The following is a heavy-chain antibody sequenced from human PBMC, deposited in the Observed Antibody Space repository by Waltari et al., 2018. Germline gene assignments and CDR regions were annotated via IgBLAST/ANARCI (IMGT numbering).Heavy chain of an antibody. Sequence: QVQLQESGPGLMKPSETLSLTCTVSGGSIKGSSYYWDWIRQSPGKGLEWIGNIYYNGSTYSNPSLKSRVTISVDTSKNQFSLKLSSVAAADTAVYYCARRPRVAVAGHYSYYYGMDVWGQGTPVTVSS. CDR3: ARRPRVAVAGHYSYYYGMDV. V-gene: IGHV4-39*01. J-gene: IGHJ6*02. CDR1: GGSIKGSSYY. D-gene: IGHD6-19*01. CDR2: IYYNGST.